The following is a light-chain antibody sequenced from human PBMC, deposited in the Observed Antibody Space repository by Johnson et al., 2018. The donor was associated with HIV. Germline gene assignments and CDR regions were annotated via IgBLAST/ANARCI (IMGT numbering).Light chain of an antibody. Sequence: QSVLTQPPSVSAAPGQKVTISCSGSSSNIGNNYVSWYQQLPGTAPKLLIYENNKRPSGIPDRFSGSKSGTSATLGLPALQTGDEADYYCGTGDSSLSAGVFGTGTKGTVL. V-gene: IGLV1-51*02. CDR1: SSNIGNNY. CDR3: GTGDSSLSAGV. CDR2: ENN. J-gene: IGLJ1*01.